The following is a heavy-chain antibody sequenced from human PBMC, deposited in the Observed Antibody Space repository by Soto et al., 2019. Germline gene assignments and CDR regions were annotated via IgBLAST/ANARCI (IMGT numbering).Heavy chain of an antibody. D-gene: IGHD2-8*01. V-gene: IGHV3-23*01. CDR3: AKKAVNLYLPARDY. CDR1: GFTFSSYS. Sequence: EVQLLESGGGLVQPGGSLRLSCAASGFTFSSYSMTWVRQAPGKGLEWVSAVSGSGGSAYYADSVKGPFTISRDNSKTTLDLQIPSLTAEDPAVYYCAKKAVNLYLPARDYWGQGTLFTVSS. CDR2: VSGSGGSA. J-gene: IGHJ4*02.